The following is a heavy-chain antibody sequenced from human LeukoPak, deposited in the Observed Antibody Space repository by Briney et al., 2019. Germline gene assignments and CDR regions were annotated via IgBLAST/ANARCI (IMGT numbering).Heavy chain of an antibody. D-gene: IGHD6-25*01. Sequence: SETLSLTCAVYGGPFSNYYWSWIRQPPGKGLEWIGEINHSGSTNYNPSLKSRVTISVDTSKNQFSLKLSSVTAADTAVYYCARDAGGYGFYGDYWGQGTLVTVSS. V-gene: IGHV4-34*01. J-gene: IGHJ4*02. CDR1: GGPFSNYY. CDR2: INHSGST. CDR3: ARDAGGYGFYGDY.